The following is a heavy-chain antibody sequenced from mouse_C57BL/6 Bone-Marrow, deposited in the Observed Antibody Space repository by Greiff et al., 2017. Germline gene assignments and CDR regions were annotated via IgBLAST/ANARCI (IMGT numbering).Heavy chain of an antibody. CDR3: ARQRLRKRGYAMDY. J-gene: IGHJ4*01. CDR1: GYTFTSYG. CDR2: IYPRSGNT. Sequence: VQLQQSGAELARPGASVKLSCKASGYTFTSYGISWVKQRTGQGLEWIGEIYPRSGNTYYNEKFKGKAKLTADKASSTAYMELRSLSSEYTAVYFCARQRLRKRGYAMDYGGQGTSVTVSS. V-gene: IGHV1-81*01. D-gene: IGHD1-1*01.